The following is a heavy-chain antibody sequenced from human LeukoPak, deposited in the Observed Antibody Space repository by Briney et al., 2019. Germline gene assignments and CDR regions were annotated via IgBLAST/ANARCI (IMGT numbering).Heavy chain of an antibody. D-gene: IGHD3-10*01. CDR2: ISWNSGSI. Sequence: GRSLRLSCAASGFTFDDYAMHWVRQAPGKGLEWASGISWNSGSIGYADSVKGRFTISRDNAKNSLYLQMNSLRAEDTALYYCAKTHYGSGSYSAYFDYWGQGTLVTVSS. V-gene: IGHV3-9*01. CDR3: AKTHYGSGSYSAYFDY. J-gene: IGHJ4*02. CDR1: GFTFDDYA.